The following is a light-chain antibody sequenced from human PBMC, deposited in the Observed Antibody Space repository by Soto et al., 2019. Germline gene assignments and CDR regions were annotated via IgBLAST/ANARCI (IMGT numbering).Light chain of an antibody. CDR1: QSISSW. CDR3: RQYNSYWK. Sequence: DIQMTQSPSTLSASVGDRVTIICRASQSISSWLAWYQQKPGKAPKLLIYKASSLESGVPSRFSGSGSGTEFTLTISSLQPDDFATYYCRQYNSYWKFGQGTKVEIK. J-gene: IGKJ1*01. CDR2: KAS. V-gene: IGKV1-5*03.